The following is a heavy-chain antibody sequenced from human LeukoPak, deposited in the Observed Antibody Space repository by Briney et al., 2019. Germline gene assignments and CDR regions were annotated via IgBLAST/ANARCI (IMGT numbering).Heavy chain of an antibody. J-gene: IGHJ1*01. V-gene: IGHV3-23*01. CDR1: GFMFRSFA. CDR3: AQLCSGGSCYLEYFQH. CDR2: ISGSGGGT. Sequence: PGGSLRLSCAASGFMFRSFAMSWVRQTPGKGLEWVSTISGSGGGTYYADSVKGRFTISRDNSKNTLHLQMNSLRADDTAVYYCAQLCSGGSCYLEYFQHWGQGTLVTVSS. D-gene: IGHD2-15*01.